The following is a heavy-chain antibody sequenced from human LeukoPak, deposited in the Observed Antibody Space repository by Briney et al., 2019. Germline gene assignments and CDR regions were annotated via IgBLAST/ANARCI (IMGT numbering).Heavy chain of an antibody. D-gene: IGHD6-19*01. CDR2: ISSSDSTR. V-gene: IGHV3-11*04. CDR3: AREIVSAVAGNFDY. CDR1: GFTVSSNY. J-gene: IGHJ4*02. Sequence: GGSLRLSCAASGFTVSSNYMSWVRQAPGKGLEWVSYISSSDSTRTYADSVKGRFTISRDNAKNSLYLQMNSLRAEDTAVYYCAREIVSAVAGNFDYWGQGTLVTVSS.